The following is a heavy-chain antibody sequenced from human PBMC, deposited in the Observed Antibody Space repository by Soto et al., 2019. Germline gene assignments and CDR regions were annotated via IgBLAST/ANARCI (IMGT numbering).Heavy chain of an antibody. CDR2: IYYSGST. CDR1: GGSISSSSYY. Sequence: SETLSLTCTVSGGSISSSSYYWGWIRQPPGKGLEGIGSIYYSGSTYYNPSLKTRVTISVDTSKIQFSLTLSSVTAADTAVYYCARHPENTIFGVVAYFGYWGQGTLVTVSS. J-gene: IGHJ4*02. D-gene: IGHD3-3*01. CDR3: ARHPENTIFGVVAYFGY. V-gene: IGHV4-39*01.